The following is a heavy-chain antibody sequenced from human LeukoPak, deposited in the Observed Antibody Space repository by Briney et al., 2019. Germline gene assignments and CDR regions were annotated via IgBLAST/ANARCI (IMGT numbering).Heavy chain of an antibody. CDR3: AKDHRRYYYGSGSYYTDAFDI. J-gene: IGHJ3*02. CDR1: GFTFSTYW. CDR2: ISYDGSNK. V-gene: IGHV3-30*18. D-gene: IGHD3-10*01. Sequence: GGSLRLSCLGSGFTFSTYWMSWVRQAPGKGLEWVAVISYDGSNKYYADSVKGRFTISRDNSKNTLYLQMNSLRAEDTAVYYCAKDHRRYYYGSGSYYTDAFDIWGQGTMVTVSS.